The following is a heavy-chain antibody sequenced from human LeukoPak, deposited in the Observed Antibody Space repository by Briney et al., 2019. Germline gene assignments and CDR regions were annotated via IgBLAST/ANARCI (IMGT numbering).Heavy chain of an antibody. CDR1: GGSFSGYY. CDR3: ARHGYYGSGSYLSYYYYYMDV. D-gene: IGHD3-10*01. Sequence: SETLSLTCAVYGGSFSGYYWSWIRQPPGKGLEWIGEINHSGSTNYNPSHKSRVTISVDTSKNQFSLKLSSVTAADTAVYYCARHGYYGSGSYLSYYYYYMDVWGKGTTVTISS. CDR2: INHSGST. V-gene: IGHV4-34*01. J-gene: IGHJ6*03.